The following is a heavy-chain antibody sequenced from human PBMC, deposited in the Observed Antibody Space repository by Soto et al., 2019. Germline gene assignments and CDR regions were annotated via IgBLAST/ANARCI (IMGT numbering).Heavy chain of an antibody. D-gene: IGHD2-15*01. V-gene: IGHV5-51*01. CDR3: ATAASNYYYYGLDV. CDR2: IYPDDSDT. CDR1: GYSFTIYW. Sequence: PVESLKISCKVSGYSFTIYWIGWVRHMPGKGLEWMGIIYPDDSDTRYSPSFQGQVTISADKSISTAYLQWSSLKASDTAMYYCATAASNYYYYGLDVWGQGTTVTVSS. J-gene: IGHJ6*02.